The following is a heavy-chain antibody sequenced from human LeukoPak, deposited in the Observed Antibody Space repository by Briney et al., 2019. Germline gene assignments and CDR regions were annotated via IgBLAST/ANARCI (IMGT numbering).Heavy chain of an antibody. J-gene: IGHJ4*02. V-gene: IGHV4-61*02. CDR1: GDSISSGTSY. D-gene: IGHD6-13*01. CDR2: LYNSGRT. Sequence: PSETLSLTCSVSGDSISSGTSYWSWIRQPAGKGLEWIGRLYNSGRTDYNPSLKSRVTISVDMSMNRFSLKLSSVTAADTAVYYCARVPALAAAGGIGIDYWGQGTLVTVSS. CDR3: ARVPALAAAGGIGIDY.